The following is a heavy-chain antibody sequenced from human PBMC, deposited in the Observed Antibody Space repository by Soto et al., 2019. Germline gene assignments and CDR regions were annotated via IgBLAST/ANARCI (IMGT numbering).Heavy chain of an antibody. CDR3: ARPSSYDFWSGYSGDYYYYGMDV. J-gene: IGHJ6*02. CDR1: GGSISSSSYY. Sequence: SETLSLTCTVSGGSISSSSYYWGWIRQPPGKGLEWIGSIYYSGSTYYNPSLKSRVTISVDTSKNQFSLKLSSVTAADTAVYYCARPSSYDFWSGYSGDYYYYGMDVWGQGTTVTVSS. D-gene: IGHD3-3*01. CDR2: IYYSGST. V-gene: IGHV4-39*01.